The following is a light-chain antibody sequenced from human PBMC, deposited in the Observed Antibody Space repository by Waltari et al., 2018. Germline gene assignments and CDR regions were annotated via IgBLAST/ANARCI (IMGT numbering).Light chain of an antibody. J-gene: IGKJ4*01. V-gene: IGKV3-15*01. CDR1: QSVDYK. Sequence: VSPGERATLFCRTSQSVDYKLAWYQHKPGQAPRLLIYDISTRIPGIPARFSGGGSGTLFTLTISSLQSEDFAVYYCQQYDSWPQTFGGGTKVEIK. CDR3: QQYDSWPQT. CDR2: DIS.